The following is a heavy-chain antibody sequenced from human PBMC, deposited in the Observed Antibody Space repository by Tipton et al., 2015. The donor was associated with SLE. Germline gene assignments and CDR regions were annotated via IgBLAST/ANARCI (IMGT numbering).Heavy chain of an antibody. J-gene: IGHJ3*02. CDR2: INHSGST. CDR1: GGSISSYY. Sequence: TLSLTCTVSGGSISSYYWSWIRQPPGKGLEWIGEINHSGSTTSNPSLKSRVTISVDTSKSQFSLKLSSVTAADTAVFYCARGRGAFDIWGQGTMVTVSS. CDR3: ARGRGAFDI. V-gene: IGHV4-34*01.